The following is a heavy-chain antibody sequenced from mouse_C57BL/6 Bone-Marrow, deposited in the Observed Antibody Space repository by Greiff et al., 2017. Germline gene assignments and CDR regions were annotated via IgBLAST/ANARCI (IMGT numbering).Heavy chain of an antibody. CDR2: FYPGSGSI. CDR1: GYTFTEYT. D-gene: IGHD3-2*02. V-gene: IGHV1-62-2*01. J-gene: IGHJ4*01. CDR3: ARHEEGLRLRGYAMDY. Sequence: VQLKESGAELVKPGASVKLSCKASGYTFTEYTIHWVKQRSGQGLEWIGWFYPGSGSIKYNEKFKDKATLTADKSSSTVYMELSRLTSEDSAVYFCARHEEGLRLRGYAMDYWGQGTSVTVSS.